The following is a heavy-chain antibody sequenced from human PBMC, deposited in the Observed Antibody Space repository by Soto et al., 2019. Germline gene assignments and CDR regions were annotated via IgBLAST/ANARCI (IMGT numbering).Heavy chain of an antibody. V-gene: IGHV3-9*01. J-gene: IGHJ4*02. CDR1: GFTFDDYA. CDR2: ISWNSGII. D-gene: IGHD5-18*01. Sequence: EVQLVESGGGLVQPGRSLRLSCAASGFTFDDYAMHWVRQAPGKGLEWVSGISWNSGIIDYADSVKGRFTISRDNAKNSLYLQMNSLRAEDTALYYCAKGYSYGVLESLGYWGQGTLVTVSS. CDR3: AKGYSYGVLESLGY.